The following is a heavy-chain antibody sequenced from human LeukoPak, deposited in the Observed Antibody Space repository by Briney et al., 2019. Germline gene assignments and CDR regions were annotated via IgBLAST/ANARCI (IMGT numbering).Heavy chain of an antibody. CDR2: IRYDGSNK. Sequence: AGGSPRLSCAASGFTFSSYGMHWVRQAPGKGLEWVAFIRYDGSNKYHADSVKGRFTIFRDNSKNTLYLQMNSLRIEDTAVFYCARDRRGYYYGSGSYYNVPDYWGQGTLVTVSS. J-gene: IGHJ4*02. V-gene: IGHV3-30*02. CDR1: GFTFSSYG. D-gene: IGHD3-10*01. CDR3: ARDRRGYYYGSGSYYNVPDY.